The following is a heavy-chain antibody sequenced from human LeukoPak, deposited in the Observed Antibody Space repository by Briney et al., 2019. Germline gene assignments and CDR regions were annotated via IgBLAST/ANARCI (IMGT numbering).Heavy chain of an antibody. D-gene: IGHD7-27*01. CDR2: IDTAGDT. CDR1: GFTFSNYD. V-gene: IGHV3-13*04. CDR3: ARGRGNWDFDY. Sequence: GGSLRLSCAASGFTFSNYDMHWVRQATGKGLEWVSAIDTAGDTYYPGSVKGRFTISRENAKNSLYLQMNSLRAGDTAVYYCARGRGNWDFDYWGQGTLVTVSS. J-gene: IGHJ4*02.